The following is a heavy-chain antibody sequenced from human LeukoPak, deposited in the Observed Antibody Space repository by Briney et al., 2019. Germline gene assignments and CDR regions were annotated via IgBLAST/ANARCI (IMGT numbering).Heavy chain of an antibody. J-gene: IGHJ5*02. CDR3: ARAFTHYDTFWWFDP. D-gene: IGHD3-22*01. CDR2: ISAYSGNT. V-gene: IGHV1-18*01. CDR1: GYTFTTYA. Sequence: ASVKVSCKASGYTFTTYAISWVRQAPGRGPEWMGWISAYSGNTNYAQNLQGRVTMTTDTSTSTAYMELRSLRSDDTAVYYCARAFTHYDTFWWFDPWGQGTLVTVSS.